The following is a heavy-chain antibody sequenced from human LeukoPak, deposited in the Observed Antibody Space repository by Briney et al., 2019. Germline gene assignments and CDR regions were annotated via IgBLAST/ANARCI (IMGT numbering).Heavy chain of an antibody. V-gene: IGHV6-1*01. Sequence: SQTLSLTCAISGDSVSSNSAAWNWIRQSPSRGLEWLGRTYYRSKWYNNYAVSVKSRITINPDTSKNQFSLQLNSVTPEDTAVYYCARISGLYTAMDRDAFDIWGQGTMVTVSS. CDR3: ARISGLYTAMDRDAFDI. D-gene: IGHD5-18*01. CDR1: GDSVSSNSAA. CDR2: TYYRSKWYN. J-gene: IGHJ3*02.